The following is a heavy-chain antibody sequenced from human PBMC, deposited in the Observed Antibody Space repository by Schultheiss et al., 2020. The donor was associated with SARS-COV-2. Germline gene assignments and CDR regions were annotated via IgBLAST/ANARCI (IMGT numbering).Heavy chain of an antibody. CDR3: ARAGVNYYDSSGYYPYNWFDP. D-gene: IGHD3-22*01. J-gene: IGHJ5*02. V-gene: IGHV4-61*02. Sequence: LRLSCTVSGGSISSGSYYWSWIRQPAGKGLEWIGRIYTSGSTNYNPSLKSRVTISVDTSKNQFSLKLSSVTAADTAVYYCARAGVNYYDSSGYYPYNWFDPWGQGTLVTVSS. CDR2: IYTSGST. CDR1: GGSISSGSYY.